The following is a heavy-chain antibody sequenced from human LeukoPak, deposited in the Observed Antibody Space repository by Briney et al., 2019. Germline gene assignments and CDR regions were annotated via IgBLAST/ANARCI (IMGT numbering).Heavy chain of an antibody. D-gene: IGHD3-10*01. CDR1: GITVSSNY. J-gene: IGHJ4*02. CDR2: IYSGGST. Sequence: GGSLRLSCAASGITVSSNYKSWVRQAPGKGLEWVSVIYSGGSTYYADSVKGRFTISRDNSKNTLYLQMNSLRAEGTAVYYCARVWFGEFAYFDYWGQGTLVTVSS. CDR3: ARVWFGEFAYFDY. V-gene: IGHV3-53*01.